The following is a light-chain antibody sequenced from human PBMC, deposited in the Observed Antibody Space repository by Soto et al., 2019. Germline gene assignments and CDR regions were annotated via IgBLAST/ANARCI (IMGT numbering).Light chain of an antibody. J-gene: IGKJ4*02. CDR1: ESVSSY. V-gene: IGKV3D-15*01. Sequence: EIVLTQSPATLSVSPGERVTLSCRASESVSSYLAWYEQRAGQAPRLVIYDASTRATGIPARFSGSGSGTEFTLPISSLQSEDFAVYYCQQYSNWPPFTFGEGTKVDIK. CDR3: QQYSNWPPFT. CDR2: DAS.